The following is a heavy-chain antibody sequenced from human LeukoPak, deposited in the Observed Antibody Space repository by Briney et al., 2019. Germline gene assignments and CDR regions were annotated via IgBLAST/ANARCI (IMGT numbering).Heavy chain of an antibody. V-gene: IGHV3-30-3*01. CDR2: ISNDGSNK. D-gene: IGHD6-25*01. CDR1: GFTFSSYA. Sequence: GGSLRLSCAASGFTFSSYAMHWVRQAPGKGLEWVAVISNDGSNKYYADSVKGRFTISRDISKNTLYLQMNSLRAEDTAVYYCARSYRSGWHYFDYWGQGTLVTVSS. CDR3: ARSYRSGWHYFDY. J-gene: IGHJ4*02.